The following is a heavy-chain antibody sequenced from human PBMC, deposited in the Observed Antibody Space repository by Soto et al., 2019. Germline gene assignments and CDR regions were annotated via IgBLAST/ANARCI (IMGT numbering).Heavy chain of an antibody. J-gene: IGHJ6*02. CDR3: ARVFCISTSCYDWYYYYGMDV. D-gene: IGHD2-2*01. CDR1: GFTFSDYY. CDR2: ISRSGSTI. V-gene: IGHV3-11*01. Sequence: QVQLVESGGGLVKPGGSLRLSCAVSGFTFSDYYMSWIRQAPGKGLEWVSYISRSGSTIYNADSVKGRFTISRDNAKNSLYLQMNSLRVEDTAVYYCARVFCISTSCYDWYYYYGMDVWGQGTTVTVSS.